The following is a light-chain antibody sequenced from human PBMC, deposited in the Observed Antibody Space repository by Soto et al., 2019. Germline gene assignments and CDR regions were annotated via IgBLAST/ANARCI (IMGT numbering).Light chain of an antibody. CDR1: QSFSNS. J-gene: IGKJ4*01. V-gene: IGKV3-11*01. CDR2: DAS. CDR3: QQRGKWPLT. Sequence: EIVLTQSPATLSLSPGERATLSCRASQSFSNSLAWYQQKPGQAPRLLIYDASTRPTGIPARFSGSGSGTEFTLTISSLAPEDFAVYYCQQRGKWPLTFGGGTKVEIK.